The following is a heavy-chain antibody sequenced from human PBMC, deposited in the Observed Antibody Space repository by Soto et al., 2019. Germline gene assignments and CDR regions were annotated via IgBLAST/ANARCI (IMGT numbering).Heavy chain of an antibody. CDR2: ISWNSGSI. CDR3: AKAIAVAGTGWFDP. Sequence: GGSLRLSCAASGFTFDDYAMHWVRQAPGKGLEWVSGISWNSGSIGYADSVKGRFTISRDNAKNSLYLQMNSLRAEDTALYYCAKAIAVAGTGWFDPWGQGTLVTVSS. D-gene: IGHD6-19*01. V-gene: IGHV3-9*01. CDR1: GFTFDDYA. J-gene: IGHJ5*02.